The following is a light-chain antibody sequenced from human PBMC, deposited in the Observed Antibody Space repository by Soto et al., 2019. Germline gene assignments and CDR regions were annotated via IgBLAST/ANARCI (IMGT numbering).Light chain of an antibody. CDR3: QQRSDWPST. V-gene: IGKV3-11*01. Sequence: DIVLTQSPATLSLSPGERATLSCRASQSVSRYLAWYQQKPGQAPRLLIYDASNRATGIPARFSGSGSGTAFTLTISSLEPEEFAVYYCQQRSDWPSTFGGGTKVEI. CDR2: DAS. J-gene: IGKJ4*01. CDR1: QSVSRY.